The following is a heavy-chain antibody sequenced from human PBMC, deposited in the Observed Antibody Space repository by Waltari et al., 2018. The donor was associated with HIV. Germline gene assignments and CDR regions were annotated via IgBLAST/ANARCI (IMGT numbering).Heavy chain of an antibody. D-gene: IGHD2-21*02. J-gene: IGHJ4*02. CDR2: IYSGGST. CDR1: GFSVSSTY. CDR3: ARGFGCGGDCYYFDY. V-gene: IGHV3-53*01. Sequence: EVQLVESGGGLIQPGGSLRLSCAAYGFSVSSTYMSWVRQAPGKGLEWVSVIYSGGSTYYADSVKGRFTISRDNSKNTLYLQMNSLRAEDTAVYYCARGFGCGGDCYYFDYWGQGTLVTVSS.